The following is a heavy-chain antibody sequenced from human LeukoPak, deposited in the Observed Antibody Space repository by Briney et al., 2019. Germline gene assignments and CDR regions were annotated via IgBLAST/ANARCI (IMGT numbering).Heavy chain of an antibody. CDR1: GGSFSGYY. Sequence: KSSETLSLTCAVYGGSFSGYYWSWIRQPPGKGLEWIGEINHSGSTNYNPSLKSRVTISVDTSKNQFSLKLSSVTAADTAVYYCVRHAHDPTFDFWGQGILVTVSS. J-gene: IGHJ4*02. V-gene: IGHV4-34*01. CDR2: INHSGST. CDR3: VRHAHDPTFDF.